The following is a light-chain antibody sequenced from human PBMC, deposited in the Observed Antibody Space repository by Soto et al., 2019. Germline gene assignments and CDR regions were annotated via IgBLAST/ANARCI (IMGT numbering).Light chain of an antibody. CDR3: QQRSNWPPFT. Sequence: EIVFTQSPATLSLSPGERATLSCRASQSLSSNFLAWYQQKPGQPPRLLIYGASSRATGIPDRFSGSGSGTDFTLTISRLEPEDFAVYYCQQRSNWPPFTFGPGTKVDIK. V-gene: IGKV3D-20*02. CDR1: QSLSSNF. CDR2: GAS. J-gene: IGKJ3*01.